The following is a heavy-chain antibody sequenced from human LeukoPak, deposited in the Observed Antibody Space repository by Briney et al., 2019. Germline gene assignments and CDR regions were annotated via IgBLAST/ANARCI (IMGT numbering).Heavy chain of an antibody. J-gene: IGHJ4*02. CDR2: IYYSGST. CDR3: ARDRGSSSSFDY. CDR1: GGSISSSSYY. V-gene: IGHV4-30-4*08. Sequence: SETLSLTCTVSGGSISSSSYYWGWIRQPPVKGLGWIGYIYYSGSTYYNPSLKSRVTISVDTSKNQFSLKLSSVTAADTAVYYCARDRGSSSSFDYWGQGTLVTVSS. D-gene: IGHD6-6*01.